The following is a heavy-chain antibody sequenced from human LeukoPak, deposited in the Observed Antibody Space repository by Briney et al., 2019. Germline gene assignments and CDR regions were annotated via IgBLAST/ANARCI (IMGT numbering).Heavy chain of an antibody. CDR2: ICPGDSDT. J-gene: IGHJ4*02. Sequence: GESLKISCKGSGYGFSSYWIGWVRQMPGKGLEYMGIICPGDSDTRYSQSFQGQVTISADKSITTAYLQWSSLKASKTAMYYCARHTTVGGSLRFDYWGQGTLVSVSS. CDR3: ARHTTVGGSLRFDY. V-gene: IGHV5-51*01. D-gene: IGHD4-23*01. CDR1: GYGFSSYW.